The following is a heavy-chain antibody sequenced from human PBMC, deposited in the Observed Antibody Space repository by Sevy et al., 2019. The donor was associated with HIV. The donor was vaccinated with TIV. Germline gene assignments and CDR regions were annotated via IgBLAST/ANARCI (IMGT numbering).Heavy chain of an antibody. V-gene: IGHV2-5*02. CDR2: IYWGEEK. CDR3: VHSRMRGNGMDV. CDR1: GFSLSTAGVG. J-gene: IGHJ6*02. Sequence: SGPTLVKPTQTLTLTCTFSGFSLSTAGVGVGWIRQPPGKALECLALIYWGEEKRYRTSLRGRLTINRDTSKNQVVLKMTNMDPVDTATYYCVHSRMRGNGMDVWGQGTTITVSS.